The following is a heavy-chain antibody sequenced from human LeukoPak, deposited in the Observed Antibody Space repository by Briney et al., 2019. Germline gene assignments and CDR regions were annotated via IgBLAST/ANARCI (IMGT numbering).Heavy chain of an antibody. CDR3: ARDLMVRGVIRLGY. D-gene: IGHD3-10*01. V-gene: IGHV1-18*01. J-gene: IGHJ4*02. CDR1: GYTFTSYG. CDR2: ISAYNGNT. Sequence: ASVKVSCKASGYTFTSYGISWVRQAPGQGLEWMGWISAYNGNTNYAQKLQGRVTMTTDTSTSTAYMELGSLRSDDTAVYYCARDLMVRGVIRLGYWGQGTLVTVSS.